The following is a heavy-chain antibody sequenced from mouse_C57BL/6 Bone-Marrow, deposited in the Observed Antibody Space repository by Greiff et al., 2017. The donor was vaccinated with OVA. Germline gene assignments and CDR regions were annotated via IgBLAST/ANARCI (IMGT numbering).Heavy chain of an antibody. CDR3: ARCRTVVATGDY. V-gene: IGHV7-3*01. J-gene: IGHJ2*01. CDR1: GFTFTDYY. Sequence: EVHLVESGGGLVQPGGSLSLSCAASGFTFTDYYMSWVRQPPGNALEWLGFIRNKANGYTTEYSASVTGRFTSSRDNSQSILYLQMNAVRAEDSATYYCARCRTVVATGDYWGKGTTLTVSS. CDR2: IRNKANGYTT. D-gene: IGHD1-1*01.